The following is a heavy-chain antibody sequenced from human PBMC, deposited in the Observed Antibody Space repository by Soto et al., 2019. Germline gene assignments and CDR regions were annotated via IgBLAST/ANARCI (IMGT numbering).Heavy chain of an antibody. CDR1: GGSISRGGYY. V-gene: IGHV4-31*03. J-gene: IGHJ4*02. CDR3: ERVGYTYGLDS. CDR2: SSYTGST. D-gene: IGHD5-18*01. Sequence: PSETLSLTCSVSGGSISRGGYYWSWIRQHPGKGLEYIGYSSYTGSTDYNPSLKSRVTISLDTSMNQFSLSLRSVTAADTAIYYCERVGYTYGLDSWGQGTLVTVSS.